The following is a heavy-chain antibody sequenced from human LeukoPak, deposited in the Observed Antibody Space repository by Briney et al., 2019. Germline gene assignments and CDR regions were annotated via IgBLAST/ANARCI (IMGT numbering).Heavy chain of an antibody. CDR1: DYSISSHYY. Sequence: PSETLSLTCTVSDYSISSHYYWGWIRQPPGKGLEWIGSTYHSGSTYYNPSLKSRVIISVDTSKNQFSLKLSSVTAADTAVYYCARPNSSSWYYFDYWGQGTLVTVSS. CDR2: TYHSGST. CDR3: ARPNSSSWYYFDY. J-gene: IGHJ4*02. D-gene: IGHD6-13*01. V-gene: IGHV4-38-2*02.